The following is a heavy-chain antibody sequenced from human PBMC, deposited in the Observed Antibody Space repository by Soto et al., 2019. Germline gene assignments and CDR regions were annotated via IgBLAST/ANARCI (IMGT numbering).Heavy chain of an antibody. CDR1: GGSFSGYY. D-gene: IGHD3-10*01. CDR3: ASGGRGSARY. J-gene: IGHJ4*02. CDR2: INHRGST. Sequence: QVQLQQWGAGLLKPSETLSLTCAVYGGSFSGYYWSWIRQPPGKGLEWIGEINHRGSTNYNPSLKSRVTISVDTSKNQFSLKLSSVTAADTAVYYCASGGRGSARYWGQGTLVTVSS. V-gene: IGHV4-34*01.